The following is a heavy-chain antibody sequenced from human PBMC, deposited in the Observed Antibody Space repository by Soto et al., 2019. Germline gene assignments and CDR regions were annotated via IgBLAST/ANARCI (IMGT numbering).Heavy chain of an antibody. V-gene: IGHV4-59*08. CDR3: ARAVAVPADFDY. J-gene: IGHJ4*02. CDR2: IYYSGST. D-gene: IGHD6-19*01. Sequence: SETLSLTCTVSGGSISSYYWSWIRQPPGKGLEWIGYIYYSGSTNYNPSLKSRVTISVDTSKNQFSLKLSSVTAADTAVYYCARAVAVPADFDYWGQGTLVTVSS. CDR1: GGSISSYY.